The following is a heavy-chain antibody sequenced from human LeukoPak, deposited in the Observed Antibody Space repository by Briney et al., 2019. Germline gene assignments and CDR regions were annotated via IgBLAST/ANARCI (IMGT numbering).Heavy chain of an antibody. V-gene: IGHV4-39*01. CDR2: IYYSGSN. CDR3: ARGPQSYSSSHYFDY. J-gene: IGHJ4*02. D-gene: IGHD6-13*01. Sequence: SETLSLTCTVSRASISSSVYYWGWIRQPPGKGLEWIGSIYYSGSNYYNASLKSRVTISVDTSKNQFSLKLSSVTAADTAVYYCARGPQSYSSSHYFDYWGQGTLVTVSS. CDR1: RASISSSVYY.